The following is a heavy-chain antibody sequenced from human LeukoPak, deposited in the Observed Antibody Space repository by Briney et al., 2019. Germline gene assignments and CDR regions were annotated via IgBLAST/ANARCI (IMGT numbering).Heavy chain of an antibody. V-gene: IGHV1-46*01. J-gene: IGHJ4*02. CDR3: ARDLGRQWLVGRAIDY. D-gene: IGHD6-19*01. CDR1: GYTFTSYY. Sequence: ASVKVSCKASGYTFTSYYMHWVRQAPGQGLEWMGIINPSGGSTSYAQKFQGRVTMTRDTSTSTVYMELSSLRSEDTAVYYCARDLGRQWLVGRAIDYWGQGTLVTVSS. CDR2: INPSGGST.